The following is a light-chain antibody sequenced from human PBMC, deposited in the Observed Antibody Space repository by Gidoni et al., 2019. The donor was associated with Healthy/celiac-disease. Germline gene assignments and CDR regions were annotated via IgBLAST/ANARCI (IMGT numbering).Light chain of an antibody. CDR2: AAS. J-gene: IGKJ3*01. CDR3: QQSYSTPFP. CDR1: QSISSY. Sequence: DIQMTQSPSSLSASVGDRVTITCRASQSISSYLNWYQQKPGKAPKLLLYAASSLQSGVPSRFSGSVSGTDFTLTISSLQPDDFATYYCQQSYSTPFPFGPGTKVDIK. V-gene: IGKV1-39*01.